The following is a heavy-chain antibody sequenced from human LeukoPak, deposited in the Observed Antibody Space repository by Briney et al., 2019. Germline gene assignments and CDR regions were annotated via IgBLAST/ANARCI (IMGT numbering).Heavy chain of an antibody. CDR1: GFTFSNAW. J-gene: IGHJ6*04. V-gene: IGHV3-15*01. CDR3: TTGAVAGPYYYGMDV. CDR2: IKSKTDGGTT. Sequence: GGSLRLSCAASGFTFSNAWMSWVRQAPGKGLEWVGRIKSKTDGGTTDYAAPVKGRFTISRDDSKNTLYLQMDSLKTEDTAVYYCTTGAVAGPYYYGMDVWGKGTTVTVSS. D-gene: IGHD6-19*01.